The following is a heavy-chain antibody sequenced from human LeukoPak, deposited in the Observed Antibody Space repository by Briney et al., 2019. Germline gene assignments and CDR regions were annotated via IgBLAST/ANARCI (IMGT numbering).Heavy chain of an antibody. CDR1: GHPFTSYY. CDR3: ARDGRDCSSTSCLALNY. J-gene: IGHJ4*02. D-gene: IGHD2-2*01. V-gene: IGHV1-46*01. CDR2: INPSGGST. Sequence: ASVKVSCKPSGHPFTSYYMHWVRQAPGQGLEWMGIINPSGGSTSYAQKFQGRVTMTRDTSTSTVYMELSSLRSEDTAVYYCARDGRDCSSTSCLALNYWGQGTLVTVSS.